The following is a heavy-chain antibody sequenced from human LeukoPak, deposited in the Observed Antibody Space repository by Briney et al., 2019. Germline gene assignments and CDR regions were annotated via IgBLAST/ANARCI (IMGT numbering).Heavy chain of an antibody. CDR2: IYYSGST. CDR3: ARGIAAAGIHFDY. D-gene: IGHD6-13*01. Sequence: SETLSLTCTVSGVSISSYYWSWIRQPPGKGLEWIGYIYYSGSTNYNPSLKSRVTISVDTSKNQFSLKLSSVTAADTAVYYCARGIAAAGIHFDYWGQGTLVTVSS. J-gene: IGHJ4*02. V-gene: IGHV4-59*01. CDR1: GVSISSYY.